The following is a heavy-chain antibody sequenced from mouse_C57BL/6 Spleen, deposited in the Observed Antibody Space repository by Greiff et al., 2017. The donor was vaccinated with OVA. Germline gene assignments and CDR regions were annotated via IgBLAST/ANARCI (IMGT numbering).Heavy chain of an antibody. CDR3: TRDNDYDGTYYFDY. V-gene: IGHV5-9-1*02. CDR2: ISSGGDYI. CDR1: GFTFSSYA. J-gene: IGHJ2*01. D-gene: IGHD2-4*01. Sequence: EVNVVESGEGLVKPGGSLKLSCAASGFTFSSYAMSWVRQTPEKRLEWVAYISSGGDYIYYADTVKGRFNISRDNARNTLYLQMSSLKSEDTAMYYCTRDNDYDGTYYFDYWGQGTTLTVSS.